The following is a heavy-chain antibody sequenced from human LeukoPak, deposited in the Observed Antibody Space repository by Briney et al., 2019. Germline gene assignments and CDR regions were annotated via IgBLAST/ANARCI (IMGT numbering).Heavy chain of an antibody. Sequence: SETLSLTCTVSGGSISGYYWSWMRQPPGKGLEWIGYFYYSGSTNYNPSLKSRVIISVDTSKNQFSLKLSSVTAADTAVYYCARELGYYDSSGPLGYWGQGTLVTVSS. CDR3: ARELGYYDSSGPLGY. V-gene: IGHV4-59*13. CDR2: FYYSGST. CDR1: GGSISGYY. D-gene: IGHD3-22*01. J-gene: IGHJ4*02.